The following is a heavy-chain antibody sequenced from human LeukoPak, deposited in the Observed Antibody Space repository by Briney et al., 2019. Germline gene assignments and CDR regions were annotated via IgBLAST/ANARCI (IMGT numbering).Heavy chain of an antibody. CDR2: ISAYNGNT. D-gene: IGHD3-22*01. CDR3: ARDGYYYDSSGYYYWYFDY. J-gene: IGHJ4*02. CDR1: GYTFTSYG. Sequence: ASVNVSCKASGYTFTSYGISWVRQAPGQGLEWMGWISAYNGNTNYAQKLQGRVTMTTDTSTSTAYMELRSLRSDDTAVYYCARDGYYYDSSGYYYWYFDYWGQGTLVTVSS. V-gene: IGHV1-18*01.